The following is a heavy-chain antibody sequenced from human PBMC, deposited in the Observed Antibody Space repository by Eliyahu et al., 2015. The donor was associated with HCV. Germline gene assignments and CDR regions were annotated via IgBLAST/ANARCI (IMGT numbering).Heavy chain of an antibody. J-gene: IGHJ4*02. D-gene: IGHD6-13*01. Sequence: QEQLVQSGAEVKKPGSSVKVSCKASGXXFSSYAISWVRQAPGQGLEWMGGIIPIXGTANYAQKXQGRVTITADKSTSTAYMELSSLRSEDTAVYYCARAGIAAAGDFDYWGQGTLVTVSS. V-gene: IGHV1-69*06. CDR3: ARAGIAAAGDFDY. CDR1: GXXFSSYA. CDR2: IIPIXGTA.